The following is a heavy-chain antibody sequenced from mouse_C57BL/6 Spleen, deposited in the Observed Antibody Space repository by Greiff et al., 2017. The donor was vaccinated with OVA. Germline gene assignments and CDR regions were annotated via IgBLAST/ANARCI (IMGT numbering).Heavy chain of an antibody. Sequence: EVKLVESGGGLVKPGGSLKLSCAASGFTFSSYTMSWVRQTPEKRLEWVATISGGGGNTYYPDSVKGRFTISRDNAKNTLYLQMSSLRSEDTALYYCARKLGRDYFDYWGQGTTLTVSS. J-gene: IGHJ2*01. V-gene: IGHV5-9*01. CDR3: ARKLGRDYFDY. D-gene: IGHD4-1*01. CDR2: ISGGGGNT. CDR1: GFTFSSYT.